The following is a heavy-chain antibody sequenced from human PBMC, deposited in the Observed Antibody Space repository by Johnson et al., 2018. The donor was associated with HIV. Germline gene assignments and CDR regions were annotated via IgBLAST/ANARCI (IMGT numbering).Heavy chain of an antibody. Sequence: QVHLVESGGGVVQPGRSLRLSRAASGFTFSSYAMHWVRQAPGKGLEWVAVISSDGTNTYYTDSVKGRFTISRDNTKNTVSLQINNLRAEDTAVYYCATREVTDWGGAFYIWGQGTMLTVSS. J-gene: IGHJ3*02. CDR2: ISSDGTNT. V-gene: IGHV3-30*04. CDR1: GFTFSSYA. D-gene: IGHD3/OR15-3a*01. CDR3: ATREVTDWGGAFYI.